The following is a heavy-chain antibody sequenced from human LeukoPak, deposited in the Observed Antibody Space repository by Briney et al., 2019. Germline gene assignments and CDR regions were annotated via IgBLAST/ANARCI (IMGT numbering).Heavy chain of an antibody. CDR3: ARDPVPHCSGGSCATPYNWFDP. J-gene: IGHJ5*02. CDR2: IIPILCIA. D-gene: IGHD2-15*01. Sequence: SSVKVSCKASGGTFSSYAISWVHQAPGQGLEWMGRIIPILCIANYAQKFQGRVTITADKSTSTAHMELSSLRSEDTAVYYCARDPVPHCSGGSCATPYNWFDPWGQGTLVTVSS. CDR1: GGTFSSYA. V-gene: IGHV1-69*04.